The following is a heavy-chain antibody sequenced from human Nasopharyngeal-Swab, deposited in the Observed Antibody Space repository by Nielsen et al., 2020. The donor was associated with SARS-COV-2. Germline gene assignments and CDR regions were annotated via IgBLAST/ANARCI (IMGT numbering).Heavy chain of an antibody. V-gene: IGHV3-23*03. D-gene: IGHD3-22*01. CDR2: IYSGGSST. CDR3: AKDGYYYDSSGYGMDV. J-gene: IGHJ6*02. Sequence: WIRQPPGKGLVWVSVIYSGGSSTYYADSVKGRFTIFRDNSKNTLYLQMNSLRAEDTVVYYRAKDGYYYDSSGYGMDVWGQGTTVTVSS.